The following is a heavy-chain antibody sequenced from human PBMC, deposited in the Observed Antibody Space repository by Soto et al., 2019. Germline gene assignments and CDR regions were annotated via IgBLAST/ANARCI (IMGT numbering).Heavy chain of an antibody. Sequence: QVQLQESGPGLVKPSETLSLRCTVSGGSVSSDINYWSWIRQPPVKGLERFGCIFYSGSTHYNPYLTSRVTMSVDTSNTQFYLKLNCVTAADTAVYYCARDRGGGNSCSHYYGMDVWGQGTTVTVSS. CDR3: ARDRGGGNSCSHYYGMDV. D-gene: IGHD2-2*01. J-gene: IGHJ6*02. CDR2: IFYSGST. CDR1: GGSVSSDINY. V-gene: IGHV4-61*01.